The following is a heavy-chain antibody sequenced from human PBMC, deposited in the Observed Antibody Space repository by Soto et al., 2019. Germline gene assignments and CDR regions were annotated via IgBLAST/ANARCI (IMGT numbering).Heavy chain of an antibody. D-gene: IGHD2-15*01. V-gene: IGHV4-39*01. CDR2: IYYSGST. J-gene: IGHJ6*02. CDR3: ARLLVVVVIDSDGMDV. Sequence: SDTLSLTCTVYVGSISSSSYYWVCIRQPPGKGLEWIGSIYYSGSTYYNPSLKSRVTISVDTSKNQFSLKLSSVTAADTAVYYCARLLVVVVIDSDGMDVWGQGTTVT. CDR1: VGSISSSSYY.